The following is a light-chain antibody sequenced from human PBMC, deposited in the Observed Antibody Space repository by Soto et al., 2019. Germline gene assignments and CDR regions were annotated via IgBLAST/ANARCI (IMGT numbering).Light chain of an antibody. CDR2: DVN. CDR3: CSYAGSSTWV. Sequence: QSALTQPRSVSGSPGQSVTISCTGTSNDVGGYNYVSWYQQHPGKAPKLLISDVNKRPSGVPDRFSGSKSGNTASLIISGLQAEDEAAYYCCSYAGSSTWVFGGGTKVTVL. CDR1: SNDVGGYNY. V-gene: IGLV2-11*01. J-gene: IGLJ3*02.